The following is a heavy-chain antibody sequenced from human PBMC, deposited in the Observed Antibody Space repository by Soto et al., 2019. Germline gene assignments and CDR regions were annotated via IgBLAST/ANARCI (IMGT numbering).Heavy chain of an antibody. CDR3: ARAEYYDFWSGYRRGAAYMDV. J-gene: IGHJ6*03. Sequence: GGSLRLSCAASGFTFSSYSMNWVRQAPGKGLEWVSYFSSSSITIYYADSVKGRFTISRDNAKNSLYLQMNSLRAEDTAVYYCARAEYYDFWSGYRRGAAYMDVWGKGTTVTVSS. D-gene: IGHD3-3*01. V-gene: IGHV3-48*01. CDR1: GFTFSSYS. CDR2: FSSSSITI.